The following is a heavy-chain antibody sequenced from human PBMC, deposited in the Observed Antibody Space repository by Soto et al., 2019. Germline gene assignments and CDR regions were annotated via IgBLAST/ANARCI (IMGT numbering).Heavy chain of an antibody. Sequence: SETLSLTCTVSGASISSGGYYWSWIRQHPEKGLEWIGYSYYSGSTYYNPSLKSRVSISVDASKNQFSLKLSSVTAADTSVYYCARGARYWFDPWGQGTLVTVSS. CDR1: GASISSGGYY. CDR2: SYYSGST. J-gene: IGHJ5*02. V-gene: IGHV4-31*03. CDR3: ARGARYWFDP.